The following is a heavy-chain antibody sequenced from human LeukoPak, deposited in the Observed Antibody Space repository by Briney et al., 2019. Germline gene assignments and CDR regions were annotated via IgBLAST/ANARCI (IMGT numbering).Heavy chain of an antibody. CDR3: AKDKVSSGWYSSWYYYYGMDV. Sequence: PGGSLRLSCAASGFTFSSYAMSWVRRAPGKGLEWVSAISGSGGSTYYADSVKGRFTISRDNSKNTLYLQMNSLRAEDTAVYYCAKDKVSSGWYSSWYYYYGMDVWGQGTTVTVSS. J-gene: IGHJ6*02. V-gene: IGHV3-23*01. CDR1: GFTFSSYA. CDR2: ISGSGGST. D-gene: IGHD6-19*01.